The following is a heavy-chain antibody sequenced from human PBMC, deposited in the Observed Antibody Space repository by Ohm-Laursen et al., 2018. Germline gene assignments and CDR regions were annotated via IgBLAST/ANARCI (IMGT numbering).Heavy chain of an antibody. J-gene: IGHJ4*02. CDR2: ISASGGST. CDR3: AKDVTGLRDS. V-gene: IGHV3-23*01. Sequence: SLRLSCSASGFTFSSYGMSWVRQAPGKGLEWVPGISASGGSTYYADAVKGRFTISRDNSKNTVFLQMNSLRAEDTAVYYCAKDVTGLRDSWGQGTLVSVSA. D-gene: IGHD4-17*01. CDR1: GFTFSSYG.